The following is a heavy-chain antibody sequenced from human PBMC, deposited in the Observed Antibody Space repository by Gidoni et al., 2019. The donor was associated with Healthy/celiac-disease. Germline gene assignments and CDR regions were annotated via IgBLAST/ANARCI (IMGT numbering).Heavy chain of an antibody. J-gene: IGHJ4*02. Sequence: QVQLVQSGAEVKKPGASVKVYCKASGYTFTSYDINRVRQATGQGLEWMGWMNPNSGTTGYAQKFQGRVTMTRNTSISTAYMELSSLRSEDTAVYYCARGSSGHYGYDYWGQGTLVTVSS. CDR3: ARGSSGHYGYDY. D-gene: IGHD3-22*01. CDR1: GYTFTSYD. V-gene: IGHV1-8*01. CDR2: MNPNSGTT.